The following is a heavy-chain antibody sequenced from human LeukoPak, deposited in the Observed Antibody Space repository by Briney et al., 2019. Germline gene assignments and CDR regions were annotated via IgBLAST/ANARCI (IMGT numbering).Heavy chain of an antibody. CDR3: ARGDYSNHPPYYYYMDV. CDR2: IYHSGST. Sequence: SETLSLTXAVSGYSISSGYYWGWIRQPPGKGLEWIGSIYHSGSTYYNPSLKSRVTISVDTSKNQFSLRLSSVTAADTAVYYCARGDYSNHPPYYYYMDVWGKGTTVTVSS. V-gene: IGHV4-38-2*01. J-gene: IGHJ6*03. D-gene: IGHD4-11*01. CDR1: GYSISSGYY.